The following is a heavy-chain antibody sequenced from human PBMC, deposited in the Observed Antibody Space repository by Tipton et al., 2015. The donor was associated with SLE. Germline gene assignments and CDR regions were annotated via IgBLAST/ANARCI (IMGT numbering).Heavy chain of an antibody. D-gene: IGHD1-1*01. J-gene: IGHJ4*02. CDR3: ARWEVGYTTNWERFDC. Sequence: GLVKPSETLSLTCAVYGGSFSGSYWSWIRQSPGKGLEWIGEVFPGGPTNYNPSLKSRVTISLDTSRNQFSLRLSSVTAADTAVYFCARWEVGYTTNWERFDCWGQGTLVTVSS. V-gene: IGHV4-34*12. CDR1: GGSFSGSY. CDR2: VFPGGPT.